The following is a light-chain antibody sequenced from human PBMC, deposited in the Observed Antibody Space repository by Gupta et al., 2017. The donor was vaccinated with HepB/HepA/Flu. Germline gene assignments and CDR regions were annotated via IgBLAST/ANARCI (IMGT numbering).Light chain of an antibody. V-gene: IGKV4-1*01. CDR2: VAS. CDR3: QQYYNTPWT. Sequence: EIVMPQSPDSLAVSLGERDTINCKSSQSVLYSSNNKNYLDWYQQKPGQPPKLLIYVASTRESGVPDRFSGSGSGTDFTLTISSLQAEDAAVYYCQQYYNTPWTFGQGTKVEIK. J-gene: IGKJ1*01. CDR1: QSVLYSSNNKNY.